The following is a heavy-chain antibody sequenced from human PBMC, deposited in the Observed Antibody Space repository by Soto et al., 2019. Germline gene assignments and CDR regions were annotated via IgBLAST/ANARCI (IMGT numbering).Heavy chain of an antibody. Sequence: ASVKVSCKVSGYTLTELSMHWVRQAPGKGLEWMGGFDPEDGETIYAQKFQGRVTMTEDTSTDTAYMELSSLRSEDTAVYYCATLMGNGLGSSLGYYYSYVMDVGGQGTTVTVPS. CDR1: GYTLTELS. V-gene: IGHV1-24*01. CDR2: FDPEDGET. J-gene: IGHJ6*02. D-gene: IGHD6-6*01. CDR3: ATLMGNGLGSSLGYYYSYVMDV.